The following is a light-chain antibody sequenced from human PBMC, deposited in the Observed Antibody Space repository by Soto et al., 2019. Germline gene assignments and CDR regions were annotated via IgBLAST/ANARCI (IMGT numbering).Light chain of an antibody. V-gene: IGKV1-12*01. CDR3: HQYSSVPLT. CDR2: KAS. CDR1: QGISSW. J-gene: IGKJ4*01. Sequence: DIQMTQSPSFVSASVGDRVTITCRASQGISSWLSWYQQKPGTAPTLLVYKASTLQDGVPSRFSGSGSGTDFTLTITSLQPEDVGTYYCHQYSSVPLTSGGGTKVAIK.